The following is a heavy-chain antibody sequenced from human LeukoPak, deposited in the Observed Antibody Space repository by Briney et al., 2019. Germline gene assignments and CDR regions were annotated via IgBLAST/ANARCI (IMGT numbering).Heavy chain of an antibody. Sequence: PGGPVRLSCAASGFPFKSYSMNWVRQAPGEGREGVSYISSSSSTIYYADSVKGRFTISRDNAKNSLYQQMNSLRAEDTAVYYCAMGTSGYSYGPTLGYWGQGTLVTVSS. J-gene: IGHJ4*02. CDR3: AMGTSGYSYGPTLGY. CDR2: ISSSSSTI. CDR1: GFPFKSYS. V-gene: IGHV3-48*04. D-gene: IGHD5-18*01.